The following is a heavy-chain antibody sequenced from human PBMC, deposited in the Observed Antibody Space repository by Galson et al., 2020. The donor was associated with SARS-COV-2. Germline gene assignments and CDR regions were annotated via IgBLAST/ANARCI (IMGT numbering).Heavy chain of an antibody. V-gene: IGHV3-23*01. CDR2: ISGGGGTT. Sequence: GESLKISCAVSGFTFNNYAMTWVRQAPGKGLECVSIISGGGGTTYYADSVKGRFTISRDNSKNTLYLQMNSLRVEDTAVYYCARSYDSSGYDAFGIWGQGTMVTVSS. CDR3: ARSYDSSGYDAFGI. J-gene: IGHJ3*02. D-gene: IGHD3-22*01. CDR1: GFTFNNYA.